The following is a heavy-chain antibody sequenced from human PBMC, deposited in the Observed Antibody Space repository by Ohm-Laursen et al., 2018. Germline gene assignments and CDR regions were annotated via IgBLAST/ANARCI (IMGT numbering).Heavy chain of an antibody. J-gene: IGHJ4*02. CDR3: AKDVTPDGRFDIDY. D-gene: IGHD3-9*01. V-gene: IGHV3-23*01. CDR1: GFTFSTCA. CDR2: ISRSGDST. Sequence: SLRLSCAALGFTFSTCAMNWVRQAPGKGLEWVSAISRSGDSTYYADSVKGRFVISRDNSKNSLYPQMNSLKVEDTAVYYCAKDVTPDGRFDIDYWGQGTLVTVSS.